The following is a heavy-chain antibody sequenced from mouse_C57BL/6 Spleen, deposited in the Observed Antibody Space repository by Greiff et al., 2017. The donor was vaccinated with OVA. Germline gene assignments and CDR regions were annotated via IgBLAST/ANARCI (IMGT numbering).Heavy chain of an antibody. Sequence: VHVKQSGAELVKPGASVKLSCTASGFNIKDYYMHWVKQRTEQGLEWIGRIDPEDGETKYAPKFQGKATITADTSSNTAYLQLSSLTSEDTAVYYCARDYDGDYYAMDYWGQGTSVTVSS. CDR2: IDPEDGET. CDR3: ARDYDGDYYAMDY. J-gene: IGHJ4*01. D-gene: IGHD2-3*01. V-gene: IGHV14-2*01. CDR1: GFNIKDYY.